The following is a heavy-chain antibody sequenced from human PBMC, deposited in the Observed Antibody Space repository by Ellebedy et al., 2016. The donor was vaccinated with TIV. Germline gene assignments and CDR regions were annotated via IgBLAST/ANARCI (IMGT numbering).Heavy chain of an antibody. CDR3: ARGSYHYGRDV. CDR2: MNPNTGGT. CDR1: GNTFTQYF. Sequence: AASVKVSCKASGNTFTQYFMYWVRQAPGQGLEWMGWMNPNTGGTKYAQKFQGRVIMTRDTSISTAYMELSGLRFDDTAVYYCARGSYHYGRDVWGQGTTVTVPS. J-gene: IGHJ6*02. V-gene: IGHV1-2*02.